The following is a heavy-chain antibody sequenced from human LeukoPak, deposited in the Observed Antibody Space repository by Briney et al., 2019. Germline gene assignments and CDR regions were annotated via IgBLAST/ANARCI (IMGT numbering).Heavy chain of an antibody. D-gene: IGHD2-2*01. CDR2: IKQDETEK. CDR3: VRLGSTSPGNWYKLFDQ. J-gene: IGHJ4*02. V-gene: IGHV3-7*03. Sequence: ETLSLTCTVSGGSISSSSYYWGWIRQPPGKGLEWVANIKQDETEKFYLGSVKGRFTISRDNAKNSLYLQMNSLRVEDTALYYCVRLGSTSPGNWYKLFDQWGQGTLVTVSS. CDR1: GGSISSSSYY.